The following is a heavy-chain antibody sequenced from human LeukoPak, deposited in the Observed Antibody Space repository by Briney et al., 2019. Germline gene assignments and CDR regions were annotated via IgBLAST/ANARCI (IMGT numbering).Heavy chain of an antibody. CDR3: AKDRYSYGYGLDY. CDR1: GFTFSSYA. V-gene: IGHV3-23*01. Sequence: GAYLRLSCAASGFTFSSYAMSWVRQAPGKGLEWVSAISGSGGSTYYADSVKGRFTISRDNSKNTLYLQMNSLRAEDTTVYYCAKDRYSYGYGLDYWGQGTLVTVSS. J-gene: IGHJ4*02. D-gene: IGHD5-18*01. CDR2: ISGSGGST.